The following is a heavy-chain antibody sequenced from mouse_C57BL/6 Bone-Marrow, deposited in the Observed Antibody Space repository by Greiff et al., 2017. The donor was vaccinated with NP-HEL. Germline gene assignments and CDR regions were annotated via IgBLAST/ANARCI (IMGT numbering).Heavy chain of an antibody. D-gene: IGHD1-1*01. Sequence: LQESGPELVKPGASVKISCKASGYAFSSSWMNWVKQRPGKGLEWIGRIYPGDGDTNYNGKFKGKATLTADKSSSTAYMQLSSLTSEDSAVYFCARRTVVATGFDYWGQGTTLTVSS. CDR2: IYPGDGDT. CDR3: ARRTVVATGFDY. CDR1: GYAFSSSW. J-gene: IGHJ2*01. V-gene: IGHV1-82*01.